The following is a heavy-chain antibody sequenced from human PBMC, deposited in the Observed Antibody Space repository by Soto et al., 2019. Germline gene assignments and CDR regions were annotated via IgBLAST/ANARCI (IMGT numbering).Heavy chain of an antibody. CDR2: ISGSGGSA. V-gene: IGHV3-23*01. CDR3: TRWNYAMDV. J-gene: IGHJ6*02. Sequence: EVQLLESGGGLVRPGGSLRLSCAASGFSFSNYAMNWVRQAPGKGLEWVSVISGSGGSASYADSVQGRFTISRDNSKNSLYLHINTLRAEDTAVYRCTRWNYAMDVWGQGTTVTVS. CDR1: GFSFSNYA.